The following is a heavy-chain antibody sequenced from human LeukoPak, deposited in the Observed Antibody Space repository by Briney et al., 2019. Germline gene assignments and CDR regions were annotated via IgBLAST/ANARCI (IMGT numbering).Heavy chain of an antibody. V-gene: IGHV1-2*02. J-gene: IGHJ4*02. CDR3: ANLPLTSGVDY. CDR1: GYTFTDYY. Sequence: GASVKVSCKASGYTFTDYYLHWVRQAPGQGLEWMGWINPNSGGTNYAQKYQGRVTMTRDTSISTAYMELSRLRSDDTAIYYCANLPLTSGVDYWGQGTLVTVSS. CDR2: INPNSGGT. D-gene: IGHD1-26*01.